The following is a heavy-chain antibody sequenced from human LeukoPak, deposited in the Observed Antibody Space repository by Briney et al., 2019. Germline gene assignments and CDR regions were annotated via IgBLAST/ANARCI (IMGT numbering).Heavy chain of an antibody. D-gene: IGHD3-22*01. J-gene: IGHJ4*02. CDR1: GGSISSSSYY. V-gene: IGHV4-39*01. CDR3: ARETSSGYLFKPASYFDY. CDR2: IYYSGNT. Sequence: PSETLSLTCIVSGGSISSSSYYWGWIRQPPGKGLEWIGTIYYSGNTYYNPSLKSRVTISVDTSKTQFSLKLSSVTAADTAVYYCARETSSGYLFKPASYFDYWGQGTLVTVSS.